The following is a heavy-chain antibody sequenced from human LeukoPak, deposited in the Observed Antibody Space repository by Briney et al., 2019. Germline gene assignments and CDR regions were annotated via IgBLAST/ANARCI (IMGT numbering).Heavy chain of an antibody. Sequence: ASVKVSCKASGYTFTSYGISWVRQAPGQGLEWMGWISAYNGNTNYAQKLQGRVTMTTDTSTSTAYMELRSLRSDDTAVYYCARDLATYYDILTGTPTSFDYWGQGTLVTVSS. J-gene: IGHJ4*02. CDR2: ISAYNGNT. CDR3: ARDLATYYDILTGTPTSFDY. D-gene: IGHD3-9*01. CDR1: GYTFTSYG. V-gene: IGHV1-18*01.